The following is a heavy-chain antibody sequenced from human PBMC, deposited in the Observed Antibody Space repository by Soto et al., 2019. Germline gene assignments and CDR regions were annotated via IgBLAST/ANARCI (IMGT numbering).Heavy chain of an antibody. V-gene: IGHV4-59*01. J-gene: IGHJ5*02. Sequence: PSETLSLTCTVSGGSMSRYYWTWIRQPPGKGLEWIGNIHYTGSTNYNPSLKSRVTILLCTSSSQFSLKVSSVTAADTAVYYCARDLTISSTDGPLDPWGHGTLVTVSS. D-gene: IGHD1-1*01. CDR3: ARDLTISSTDGPLDP. CDR2: IHYTGST. CDR1: GGSMSRYY.